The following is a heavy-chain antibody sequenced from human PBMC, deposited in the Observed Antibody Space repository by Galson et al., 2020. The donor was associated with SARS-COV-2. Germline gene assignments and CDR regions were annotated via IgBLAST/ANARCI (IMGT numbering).Heavy chain of an antibody. J-gene: IGHJ2*01. D-gene: IGHD3-22*01. CDR1: GFTFDDYA. CDR2: ISWNSGSI. CDR3: AKLAIGMDYYESGYFDL. Sequence: TGGSLRLSCAASGFTFDDYAMHWVRQAPGKGLEWVSGISWNSGSIGYADSVKGRFTISRDNAKNSLYLQMNSLRAEDTALYYCAKLAIGMDYYESGYFDLWGRGTLVTVSS. V-gene: IGHV3-9*01.